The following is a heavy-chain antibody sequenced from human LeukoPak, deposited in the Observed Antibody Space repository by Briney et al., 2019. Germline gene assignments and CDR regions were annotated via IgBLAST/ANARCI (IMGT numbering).Heavy chain of an antibody. CDR2: ISSSSSTI. CDR1: GFTFSSYS. J-gene: IGHJ4*02. V-gene: IGHV3-48*01. CDR3: ARAPYYYDSSGYYYYFDY. Sequence: AGGSLRLSCAASGFTFSSYSMNWVRQAPGKGLEWVSYISSSSSTIYYADSVKGRFTISRDNAKNSLYLQMNSLRAEDTAVYYCARAPYYYDSSGYYYYFDYWGKGTLVTVSS. D-gene: IGHD3-22*01.